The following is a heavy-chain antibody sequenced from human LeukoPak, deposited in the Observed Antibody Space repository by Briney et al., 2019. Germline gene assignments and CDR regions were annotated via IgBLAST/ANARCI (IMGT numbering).Heavy chain of an antibody. Sequence: PGGSLRLSCEVSGFTFNNYWMTWVRQAPGKGLEWVANIREGGSERYYVDSVKGRGSISRDSAKNSMYLQLNMLRVRDEAVAYCARHVSVETAQDVWVDAFDIWGEGTMVTVSS. CDR1: GFTFNNYW. J-gene: IGHJ3*02. D-gene: IGHD2-21*02. CDR3: ARHVSVETAQDVWVDAFDI. CDR2: IREGGSER. V-gene: IGHV3-7*03.